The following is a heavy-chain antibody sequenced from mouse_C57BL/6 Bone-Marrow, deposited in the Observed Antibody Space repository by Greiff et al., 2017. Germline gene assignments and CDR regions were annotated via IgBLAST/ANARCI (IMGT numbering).Heavy chain of an antibody. J-gene: IGHJ2*01. V-gene: IGHV14-2*01. CDR2: IDPEDGET. CDR1: GFNIKDYY. D-gene: IGHD2-1*01. Sequence: VHLKQSGAELVKPGASVKLSCTASGFNIKDYYMHWLKKRPEQGREGIGRIDPEDGETKYAPKFQGKATITADTSSNTAYLQLSSLTSEDTAVYYCEGGYGNSYYFDYWGQGTTLTVSS. CDR3: EGGYGNSYYFDY.